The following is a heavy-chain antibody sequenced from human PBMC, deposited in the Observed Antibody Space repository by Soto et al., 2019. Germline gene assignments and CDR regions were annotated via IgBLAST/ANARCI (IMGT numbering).Heavy chain of an antibody. D-gene: IGHD4-4*01. J-gene: IGHJ5*02. CDR1: GGSISSGGYS. CDR2: IYHSGST. V-gene: IGHV4-30-2*01. Sequence: SETLSLTCAVSGGSISSGGYSCSWIRQPPGKGLEWIGYIYHSGSTYYNPSLKSRVTISVDRSKNQFSLKLSSVAAADTAVYYCARVSKDYSNYGNWFDPWGQGTLVTVSS. CDR3: ARVSKDYSNYGNWFDP.